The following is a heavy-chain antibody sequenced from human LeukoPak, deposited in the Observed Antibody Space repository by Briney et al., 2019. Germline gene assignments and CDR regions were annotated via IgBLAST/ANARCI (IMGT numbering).Heavy chain of an antibody. CDR1: GFTFSSYG. CDR3: AKLIGRCSSTSCATGDY. CDR2: IRYDRSNK. D-gene: IGHD2-2*01. J-gene: IGHJ4*02. V-gene: IGHV3-30*02. Sequence: PGGSLRLSCAASGFTFSSYGMHWVRQAPGKGLEWVAFIRYDRSNKYYADSVKGRFTISRDNSKNTLYLQMNSLRAEDTAVYYRAKLIGRCSSTSCATGDYWGQGTLVTVSS.